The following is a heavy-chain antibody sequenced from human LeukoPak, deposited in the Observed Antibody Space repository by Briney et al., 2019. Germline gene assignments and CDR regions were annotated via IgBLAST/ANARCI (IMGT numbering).Heavy chain of an antibody. CDR1: GFAFTDAY. J-gene: IGHJ4*02. D-gene: IGHD6-13*01. CDR3: ARDPWGIASSRLFDY. V-gene: IGHV3-20*04. CDR2: INLNGGST. Sequence: GGSLRLSCVASGFAFTDAYMSWVRQAPGKGLEWVSGINLNGGSTGYADSVKGRFTISRDNAKNSLYLQMNSLRAEDTALYYCARDPWGIASSRLFDYWGQGTLVTVSS.